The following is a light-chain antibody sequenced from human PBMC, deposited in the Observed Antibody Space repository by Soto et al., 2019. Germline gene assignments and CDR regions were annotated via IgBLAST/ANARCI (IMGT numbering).Light chain of an antibody. V-gene: IGLV2-14*01. CDR2: DVT. J-gene: IGLJ1*01. Sequence: QSALTQPASVSGSPGQSITISCTGTSSDVGDNNYVSWYQQHPGKAPKLMIYDVTHRPSGISNRFSGSKSGNTASLTISGLHAEDEADYYCSSYTRSSTLYVFGTGTKLTVL. CDR1: SSDVGDNNY. CDR3: SSYTRSSTLYV.